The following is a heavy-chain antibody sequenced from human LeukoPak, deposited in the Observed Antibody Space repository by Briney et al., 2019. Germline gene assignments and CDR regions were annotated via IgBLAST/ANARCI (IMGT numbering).Heavy chain of an antibody. J-gene: IGHJ6*02. V-gene: IGHV4-34*01. Sequence: SETLSLTCAVYGGSFSGYYWSWIRQPPGRGLEWIGEINHSGSTNYNPSLKSRVTISVDTSKNQFSLKLSSVTAADTAVYYCARGLLRHYYYYGMDVWGQGTTVTVSS. CDR1: GGSFSGYY. CDR2: INHSGST. D-gene: IGHD3-3*01. CDR3: ARGLLRHYYYYGMDV.